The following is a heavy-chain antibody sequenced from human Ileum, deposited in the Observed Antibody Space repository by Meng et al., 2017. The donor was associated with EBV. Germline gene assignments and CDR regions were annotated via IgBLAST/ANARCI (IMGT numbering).Heavy chain of an antibody. J-gene: IGHJ4*02. CDR3: ARDGGRDGDSDY. CDR2: IHYTDST. D-gene: IGHD4-17*01. Sequence: QLQLQESGPGLVKPSDTLSLTCTVSGGSITSTDYYWGWIRPPPGKGLEWIGNIHYTDSTSYNPSLKRRVTITADTSKNQFSLKMTSVTAADTAVYYCARDGGRDGDSDYWGQGTRVTVSS. CDR1: GGSITSTDYY. V-gene: IGHV4-39*07.